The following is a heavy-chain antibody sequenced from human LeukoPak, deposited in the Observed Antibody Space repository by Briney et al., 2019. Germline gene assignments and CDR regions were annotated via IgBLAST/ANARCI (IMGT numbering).Heavy chain of an antibody. D-gene: IGHD5-24*01. CDR2: INQDGSEK. CDR1: GLRFGSFW. Sequence: QSGGSLRLSCAVSGLRFGSFWMSWVRQAPGKGLEWVANINQDGSEKYFVDSVRGRFTISRDNSKNSLHLQMNTLRAEDTAVYCCARERDGRFFDYWGQGTLVTVSS. J-gene: IGHJ4*02. CDR3: ARERDGRFFDY. V-gene: IGHV3-7*01.